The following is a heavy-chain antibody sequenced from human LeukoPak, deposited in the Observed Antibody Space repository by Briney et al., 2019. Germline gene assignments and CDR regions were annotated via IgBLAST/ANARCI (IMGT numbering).Heavy chain of an antibody. CDR2: IYYSGST. Sequence: SQTLSLTCTVSGGSISSGDYYWSWIRQPPGKGLEWIGYIYYSGSTYYNPSLKSRVTISVDTSENQFSLKLSSVTAADTAVYYCARRQDFRFGELSLWFDPWGQGTLVTVSS. CDR3: ARRQDFRFGELSLWFDP. D-gene: IGHD3-10*01. J-gene: IGHJ5*02. V-gene: IGHV4-30-4*01. CDR1: GGSISSGDYY.